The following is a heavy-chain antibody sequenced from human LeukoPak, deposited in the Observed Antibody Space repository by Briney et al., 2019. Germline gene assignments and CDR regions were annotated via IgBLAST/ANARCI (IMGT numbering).Heavy chain of an antibody. Sequence: ASVKVSCKASGYNFTGYYMHWVRQAPGQGLEWMGWINPNSGGTNYAQKFQGRVTMTRDASISTAYMELSRLGYDDTAVYYCARDTRSSYLQYYFDYWGQGTLVTVSS. D-gene: IGHD5-24*01. CDR1: GYNFTGYY. CDR3: ARDTRSSYLQYYFDY. CDR2: INPNSGGT. J-gene: IGHJ4*02. V-gene: IGHV1-2*02.